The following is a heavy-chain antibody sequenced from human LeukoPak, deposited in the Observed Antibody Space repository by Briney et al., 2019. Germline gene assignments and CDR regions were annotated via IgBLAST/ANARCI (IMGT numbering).Heavy chain of an antibody. Sequence: GGSLRLSCAASGFTFSNYTLSWVRQAPGKGREWVSYISSSSSVIYYADSVRGRFTISRDNAKNSLSLQMNSLRDEDTAIYYCARGYSRSYYDYWGQGTLVTVSS. CDR1: GFTFSNYT. D-gene: IGHD1-26*01. J-gene: IGHJ4*02. CDR3: ARGYSRSYYDY. V-gene: IGHV3-48*02. CDR2: ISSSSSVI.